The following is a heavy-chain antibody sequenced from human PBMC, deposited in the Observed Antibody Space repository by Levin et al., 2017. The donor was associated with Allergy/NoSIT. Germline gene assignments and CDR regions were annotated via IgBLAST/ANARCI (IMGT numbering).Heavy chain of an antibody. V-gene: IGHV3-23*01. D-gene: IGHD1-1*01. J-gene: IGHJ4*02. CDR2: ISSGGDGT. CDR3: ARVGNWNLPYLDY. Sequence: PGGSLRLSCAPSGFTFSYFGMTWVRQAPGKGLEWVSGISSGGDGTYYADSVKGRFTISRDNSKNTLYLQMNSLRAEDTAVYYCARVGNWNLPYLDYWGQGTLVTVSS. CDR1: GFTFSYFG.